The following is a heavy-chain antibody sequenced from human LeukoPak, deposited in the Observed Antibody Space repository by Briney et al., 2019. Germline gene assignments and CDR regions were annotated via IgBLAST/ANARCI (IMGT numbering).Heavy chain of an antibody. CDR3: ARALRGITMIVVGDDAFDI. J-gene: IGHJ3*02. Sequence: SVKVSCKASGGTFSSYAISWVRQAPGQGLEWMGRIIPIFGTANYAQKFQGRVTITTGESTSTAYMELSSLRSEDTAVYYCARALRGITMIVVGDDAFDIWGQGTMVTVSS. CDR2: IIPIFGTA. V-gene: IGHV1-69*05. CDR1: GGTFSSYA. D-gene: IGHD3-22*01.